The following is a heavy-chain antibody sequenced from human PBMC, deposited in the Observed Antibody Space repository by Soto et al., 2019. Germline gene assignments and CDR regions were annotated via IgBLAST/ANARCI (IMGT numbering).Heavy chain of an antibody. J-gene: IGHJ6*03. Sequence: SETLSLTCTVSGGSISSSSYYWGWIRQPPGKGLEWIGSIYYSGSTYYNPSLKSRVTISVDTSKNQFSLKLSSVTAAGTAVYYCASRTTPRGQYYYYYMDVWGKGTTVTVSS. CDR3: ASRTTPRGQYYYYYMDV. V-gene: IGHV4-39*01. CDR2: IYYSGST. CDR1: GGSISSSSYY.